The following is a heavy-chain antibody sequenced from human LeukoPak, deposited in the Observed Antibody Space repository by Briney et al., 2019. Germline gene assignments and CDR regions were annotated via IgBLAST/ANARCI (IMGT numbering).Heavy chain of an antibody. J-gene: IGHJ4*02. CDR1: GYSFASYW. Sequence: GESLKISCKGSGYSFASYWIGWVRQMPGKGLEWMGVIYPGDSDTRYSPSFQGQVTISADKSISTAYLHWSSLKASDTAMYYCAREEYRSGWLHDYWGQGTLVTVSS. CDR2: IYPGDSDT. V-gene: IGHV5-51*01. D-gene: IGHD6-19*01. CDR3: AREEYRSGWLHDY.